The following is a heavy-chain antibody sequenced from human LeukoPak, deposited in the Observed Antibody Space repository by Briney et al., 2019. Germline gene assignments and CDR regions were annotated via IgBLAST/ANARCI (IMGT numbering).Heavy chain of an antibody. CDR3: ASGLVTPRDFDY. Sequence: ASETLSLTCTVSGDSISSTNYYWGWIRQPPGKGLEWIGSIYYSGSTYYNPSLKSRVTISVDTSKNQFSLKLSSVTAADTAVYYCASGLVTPRDFDYWGQGTLVTVSS. J-gene: IGHJ4*02. CDR1: GDSISSTNYY. CDR2: IYYSGST. V-gene: IGHV4-39*07. D-gene: IGHD4-23*01.